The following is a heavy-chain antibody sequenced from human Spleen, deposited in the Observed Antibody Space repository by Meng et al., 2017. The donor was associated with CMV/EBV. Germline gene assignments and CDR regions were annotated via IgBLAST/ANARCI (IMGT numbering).Heavy chain of an antibody. CDR1: GFTFSSYW. J-gene: IGHJ5*02. CDR2: INSDGSST. D-gene: IGHD3-10*01. V-gene: IGHV3-74*01. CDR3: ARSSVLWFGESPWFDP. Sequence: GSLRLSCAASGFTFSSYWMHWVRQAPGKGLVWVSRINSDGSSTSYADSVKGRFTISRDNAKNTLYLQMNSLRAEDTAVYYCARSSVLWFGESPWFDPWGQGTLVTVSS.